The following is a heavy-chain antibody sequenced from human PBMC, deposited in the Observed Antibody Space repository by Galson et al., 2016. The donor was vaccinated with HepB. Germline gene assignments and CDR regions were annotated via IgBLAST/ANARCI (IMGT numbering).Heavy chain of an antibody. CDR1: GYTFTSYF. D-gene: IGHD3-22*01. CDR3: ARDRGNYDSTGYYFDY. J-gene: IGHJ4*02. Sequence: SVKVSCKASGYTFTSYFIHWVRQAPGQGLQWMGTINPSADSTTYAHNFQGRVTMTRDTSTSTVYMERSSLRSEDTAVFDCARDRGNYDSTGYYFDYWGQGTLVTVSS. CDR2: INPSADST. V-gene: IGHV1-46*01.